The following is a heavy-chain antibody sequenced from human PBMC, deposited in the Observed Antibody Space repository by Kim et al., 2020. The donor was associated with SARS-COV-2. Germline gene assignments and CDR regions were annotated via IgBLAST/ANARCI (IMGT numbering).Heavy chain of an antibody. CDR2: IYSGGTT. V-gene: IGHV3-66*01. J-gene: IGHJ4*02. CDR1: GITVTTNY. Sequence: GGSLRLSCAVSGITVTTNYMNWVRQAPGKGLEWVSTIYSGGTTYYADSVKGRFTISRDTSKNTLYLQMNSLRAEDTAVYYCARVPYSSTRPDYWGPGTLV. D-gene: IGHD6-13*01. CDR3: ARVPYSSTRPDY.